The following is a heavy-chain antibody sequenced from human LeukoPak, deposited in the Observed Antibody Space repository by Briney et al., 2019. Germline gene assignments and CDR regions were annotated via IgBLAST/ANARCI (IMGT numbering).Heavy chain of an antibody. CDR1: GFTFSSYG. V-gene: IGHV3-30*03. CDR3: VRGDKRDF. D-gene: IGHD5-24*01. Sequence: QPGGSLRLSCAASGFTFSSYGMHWVRQAPGKGLDWVAVISYDGSNKYYSDSVKGRFTISRDNSKNTLYLQMNSLRVEDTAVYYCVRGDKRDFWGQGTLVTVSS. CDR2: ISYDGSNK. J-gene: IGHJ4*02.